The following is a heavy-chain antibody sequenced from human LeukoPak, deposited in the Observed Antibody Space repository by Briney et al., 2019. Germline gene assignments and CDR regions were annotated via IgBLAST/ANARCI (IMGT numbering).Heavy chain of an antibody. Sequence: GESLKISCAASGFTFSSYEMNWVRQAPGKGLEWVSYISSSGSTIYYADSVKGRFTITRDNSKNTLYLQMNSLRFEDMAVYYCAKPSGSGVDYWGRGTRVTVSS. CDR3: AKPSGSGVDY. CDR1: GFTFSSYE. CDR2: ISSSGSTI. D-gene: IGHD1-26*01. V-gene: IGHV3-48*03. J-gene: IGHJ4*02.